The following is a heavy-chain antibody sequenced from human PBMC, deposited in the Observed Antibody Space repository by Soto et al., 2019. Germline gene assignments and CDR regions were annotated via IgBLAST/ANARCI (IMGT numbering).Heavy chain of an antibody. D-gene: IGHD3-22*01. V-gene: IGHV3-23*01. J-gene: IGHJ4*02. Sequence: GGSLRLSCAASGFTFSSYAMSWVRQAPGKGLEWVSAISGSGGSTYYADSVKGRFTISRDNSKNTLYLQMTSLRAEDTAVYYCAKAYYYDSSASFDYWGQGTLVTVSS. CDR1: GFTFSSYA. CDR2: ISGSGGST. CDR3: AKAYYYDSSASFDY.